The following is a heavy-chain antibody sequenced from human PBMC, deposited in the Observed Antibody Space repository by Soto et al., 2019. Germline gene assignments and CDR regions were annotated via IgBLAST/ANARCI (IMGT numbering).Heavy chain of an antibody. J-gene: IGHJ4*02. D-gene: IGHD3-10*01. Sequence: QVQLMQSGTEVANPGASVKVSCKTSGNTVGTFGLSWVRLAPGQGLEWMGWIVGDSGATVYSQKFQGRVTMYSDRSTNTAYMELRSLTSDDSALYYCARVAGYGSGSRGFDTWGQGTLVSVSS. CDR1: GNTVGTFG. CDR3: ARVAGYGSGSRGFDT. V-gene: IGHV1-18*01. CDR2: IVGDSGAT.